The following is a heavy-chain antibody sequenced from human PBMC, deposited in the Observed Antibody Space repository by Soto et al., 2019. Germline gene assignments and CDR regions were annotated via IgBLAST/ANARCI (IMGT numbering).Heavy chain of an antibody. CDR3: ARAFAVVIISRWFDS. CDR2: IYHSGST. V-gene: IGHV4-4*02. Sequence: XETLSLPCAVSGGSISSSNWWSWVRQPPGKGLEWIVEIYHSGSTNYNPSLKSRVTISVDKSKNQFSLKLSSVTAADTAVYYCARAFAVVIISRWFDSWGQGTLVTVSS. CDR1: GGSISSSNW. J-gene: IGHJ5*01. D-gene: IGHD3-3*01.